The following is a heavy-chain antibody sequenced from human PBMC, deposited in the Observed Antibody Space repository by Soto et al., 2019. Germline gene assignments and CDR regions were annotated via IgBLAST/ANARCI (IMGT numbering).Heavy chain of an antibody. D-gene: IGHD3-3*01. V-gene: IGHV1-46*04. CDR3: ARGGGVGVAGSAAFDM. J-gene: IGHJ3*02. CDR2: INPATGAA. CDR1: GYPVTAYY. Sequence: QLHLVQSGAVVKKPGASVTVSCSASGYPVTAYYMHWVRQAPGRGLEWMGGINPATGAAKYTQTLRGRVTMTRDTPTSTVFMELSGLTSQATAVFYCARGGGVGVAGSAAFDMWGQGTVVTVSS.